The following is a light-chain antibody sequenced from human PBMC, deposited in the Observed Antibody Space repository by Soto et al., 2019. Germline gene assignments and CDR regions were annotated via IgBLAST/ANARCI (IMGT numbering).Light chain of an antibody. CDR2: GAS. CDR3: QQSYSSPPT. CDR1: QSVSSSY. Sequence: ENVLTQSPGTLFLSPGERATLSCRASQSVSSSYLAWYQQKPGQAPRLLIYGASSRATGIPDRFSGSGSGTDFTLTISSLQPEDFATYYCQQSYSSPPTFGQGTKVDIK. J-gene: IGKJ1*01. V-gene: IGKV3-20*01.